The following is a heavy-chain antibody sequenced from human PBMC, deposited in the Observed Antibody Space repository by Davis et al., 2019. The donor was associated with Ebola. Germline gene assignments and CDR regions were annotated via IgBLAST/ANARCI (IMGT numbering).Heavy chain of an antibody. J-gene: IGHJ6*02. V-gene: IGHV5-51*01. CDR3: ARHVRHYDFWSGYSSGGMDV. CDR1: GYSFTSYW. CDR2: IYPGDSDT. Sequence: GESLKISCKDSGYSFTSYWIGWVRQMPGKGLEWMGIIYPGDSDTRYSPSFQSQVTISADKSISTAYLQWSSLKASDTAMYYCARHVRHYDFWSGYSSGGMDVWGQGTTVTVSS. D-gene: IGHD3-3*01.